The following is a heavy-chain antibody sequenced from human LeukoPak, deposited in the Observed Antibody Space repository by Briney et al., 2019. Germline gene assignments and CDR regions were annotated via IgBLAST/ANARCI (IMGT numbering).Heavy chain of an antibody. CDR3: ARGSCSSTSCLPTDY. D-gene: IGHD2-2*01. CDR2: IWYDGSNK. V-gene: IGHV3-33*08. CDR1: GFTFSSYG. Sequence: GGSLRLSCAASGFTFSSYGMHWVRQAPGKGLEWVAVIWYDGSNKYYADSVKGRFTISRDNSKNTLYLQMNSLRAEDTAVYYCARGSCSSTSCLPTDYWGQGTLVTVSS. J-gene: IGHJ4*02.